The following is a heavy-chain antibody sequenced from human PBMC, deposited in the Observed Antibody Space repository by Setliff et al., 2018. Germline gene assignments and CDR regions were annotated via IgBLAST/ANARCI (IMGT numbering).Heavy chain of an antibody. CDR3: ARARPATIAGVVPGVADFGIDV. CDR2: IYHNGFT. D-gene: IGHD2-2*01. V-gene: IGHV4-59*02. J-gene: IGHJ6*02. Sequence: SETLSLTCTVSGGSVSPYFWSWIRQPPGKGLEWIGYIYHNGFTNYNPSLKRRVTISLEMSKNQFSLTLSSVTAADTAVYYCARARPATIAGVVPGVADFGIDVWGQGTTVTVSS. CDR1: GGSVSPYF.